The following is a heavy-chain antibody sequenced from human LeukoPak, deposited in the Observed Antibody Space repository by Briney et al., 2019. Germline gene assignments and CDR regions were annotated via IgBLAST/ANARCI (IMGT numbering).Heavy chain of an antibody. V-gene: IGHV6-1*01. J-gene: IGHJ4*02. Sequence: SQTLSLTCAISGDSVSSNSAAWNWIRHSPSRGLEWLGRTYYRSKWYNDYAVSVKSRITINPDTSKHQFSLQLNSVTPEDTAVYYCARRLGDLYYFDYWGQGTLVTVSS. D-gene: IGHD1-26*01. CDR3: ARRLGDLYYFDY. CDR1: GDSVSSNSAA. CDR2: TYYRSKWYN.